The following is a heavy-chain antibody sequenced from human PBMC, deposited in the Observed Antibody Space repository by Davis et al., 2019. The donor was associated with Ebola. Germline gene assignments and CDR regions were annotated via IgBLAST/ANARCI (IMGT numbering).Heavy chain of an antibody. CDR1: GYSFTTYG. J-gene: IGHJ5*02. CDR3: ARIPGLQWLVPGRWFDP. V-gene: IGHV1-18*01. D-gene: IGHD6-19*01. CDR2: ISAYNGNT. Sequence: ASVKVSCKASGYSFTTYGLSWVRQAPGQGLEWMGWISAYNGNTHYAQKLQGRVTMTTDTSTSTAYMELRSLRSDDTAVYYCARIPGLQWLVPGRWFDPWGQGTLVTVSS.